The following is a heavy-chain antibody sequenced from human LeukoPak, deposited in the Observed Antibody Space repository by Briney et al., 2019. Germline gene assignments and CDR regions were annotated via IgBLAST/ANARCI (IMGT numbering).Heavy chain of an antibody. J-gene: IGHJ4*02. V-gene: IGHV3-23*01. Sequence: GGSLRLSCAASGFAFSSYAMSWVRQAPGKGLEWVSAISGSGGSTYYADSVKGRFTISRDNSKNTLYLQMNSLRAEDTAVYYCATDTVMSTYYYDSSGYSDYWGQGTLVTVSS. CDR2: ISGSGGST. D-gene: IGHD3-22*01. CDR1: GFAFSSYA. CDR3: ATDTVMSTYYYDSSGYSDY.